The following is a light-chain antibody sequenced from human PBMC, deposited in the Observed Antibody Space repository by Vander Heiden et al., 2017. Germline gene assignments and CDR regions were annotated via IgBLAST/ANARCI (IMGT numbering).Light chain of an antibody. CDR3: QHYKTFPLT. CDR2: KAF. J-gene: IGKJ1*01. CDR1: ESISIE. Sequence: DIQMTQSPSTLSASVGDRVTTTCRASESISIELVWYQQKPGKAPKVLIYKAFSLKTGVPSRFSGSGSGTEFTLTISGLQPDDFASYYCQHYKTFPLTFGQGTKVEIK. V-gene: IGKV1-5*01.